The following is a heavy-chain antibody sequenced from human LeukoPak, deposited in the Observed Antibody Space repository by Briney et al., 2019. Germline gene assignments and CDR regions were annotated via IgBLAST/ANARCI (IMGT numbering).Heavy chain of an antibody. Sequence: APVKVSCKASGYTFTGYYMHWVRQAPGQGLEWMGWINPNSGGTNYAQKFQGRVTMTRDTSISTAYMELSRLRSDDTAVYYCARDDFGYSSGWFHYWGQGTLVTVSS. CDR3: ARDDFGYSSGWFHY. J-gene: IGHJ4*02. CDR1: GYTFTGYY. V-gene: IGHV1-2*02. D-gene: IGHD6-19*01. CDR2: INPNSGGT.